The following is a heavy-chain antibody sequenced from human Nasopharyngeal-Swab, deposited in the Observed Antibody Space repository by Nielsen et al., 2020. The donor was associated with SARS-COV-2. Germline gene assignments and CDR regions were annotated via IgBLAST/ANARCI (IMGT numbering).Heavy chain of an antibody. CDR2: IKQDGSEE. V-gene: IGHV3-7*03. J-gene: IGHJ4*02. D-gene: IGHD6-13*01. Sequence: GESLKISCAASGFTFSSYWMNWVRQAPGKGLEWVANIKQDGSEEYYVDSVKGRFTISRDNAKNSLYLQMNSLRAEDTAVYYCARASGSSWDFDYWGQGTLVTVSS. CDR1: GFTFSSYW. CDR3: ARASGSSWDFDY.